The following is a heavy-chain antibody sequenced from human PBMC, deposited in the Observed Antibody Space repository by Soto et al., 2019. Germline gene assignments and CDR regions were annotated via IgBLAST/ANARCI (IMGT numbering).Heavy chain of an antibody. V-gene: IGHV3-33*01. CDR3: VREAGYSGNDYVYYYGMDV. D-gene: IGHD5-12*01. J-gene: IGHJ6*02. CDR2: VWYDGGNK. CDR1: GFTFSSYG. Sequence: QVQLVESGGGVVQPGRSLRLSCAASGFTFSSYGMHWVRQAPGKGLEWVALVWYDGGNKYYADSVKGRFTISRDNSKNTLYLQMNSLRDEDTAVYYCVREAGYSGNDYVYYYGMDVWGQGTTVTVSS.